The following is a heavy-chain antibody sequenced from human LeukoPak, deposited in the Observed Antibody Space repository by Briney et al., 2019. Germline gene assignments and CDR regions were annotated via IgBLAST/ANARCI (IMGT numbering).Heavy chain of an antibody. CDR2: INSDGSEG. D-gene: IGHD6-6*01. CDR1: GFTFSGFW. Sequence: GGSLRLSCAVSGFTFSGFWMSWSRQAPGKGLEWVASINSDGSEGYYADVVKGRFTISRDSAKNSLYLQINSLRAEDTAVYYCARSSYSSSSSVWGQGTMVTVSS. J-gene: IGHJ3*01. CDR3: ARSSYSSSSSV. V-gene: IGHV3-7*03.